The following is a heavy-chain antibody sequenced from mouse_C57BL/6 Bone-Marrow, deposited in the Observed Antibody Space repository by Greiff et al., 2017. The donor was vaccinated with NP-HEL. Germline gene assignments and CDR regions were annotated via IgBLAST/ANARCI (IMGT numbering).Heavy chain of an antibody. CDR2: IHPNSGST. J-gene: IGHJ2*01. CDR1: GYTFTSYW. Sequence: QVQLKESGAELVKPGASVKLSCKASGYTFTSYWMHWVKQRPGQGLEWIGMIHPNSGSTNYNEKFKSKATLTVDKSSSTAYMQLSSLTSEDSAVYYCARRFTTVVAFDYWGQGTTLTVSS. V-gene: IGHV1-64*01. D-gene: IGHD1-1*01. CDR3: ARRFTTVVAFDY.